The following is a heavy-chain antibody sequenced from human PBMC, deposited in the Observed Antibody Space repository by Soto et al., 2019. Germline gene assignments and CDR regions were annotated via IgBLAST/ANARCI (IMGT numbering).Heavy chain of an antibody. CDR3: ARKSLSNFTWLDP. CDR2: INADYGNT. Sequence: ASVKVSCKASGYTFTNYGITWVRQAPGQGLEWMGWINADYGNTNYEQKFQGRVTMTTDTSTNTAYMELRSLRSDDTAVYYCARKSLSNFTWLDPWGKGTLVTVPS. CDR1: GYTFTNYG. D-gene: IGHD4-4*01. J-gene: IGHJ5*02. V-gene: IGHV1-18*04.